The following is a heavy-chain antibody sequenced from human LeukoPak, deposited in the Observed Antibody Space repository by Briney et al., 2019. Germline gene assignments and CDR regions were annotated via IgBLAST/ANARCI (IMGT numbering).Heavy chain of an antibody. D-gene: IGHD6-19*01. CDR1: GFTFSSYW. J-gene: IGHJ6*02. CDR3: AREGQWLGLDV. CDR2: ISSDGSRT. V-gene: IGHV3-74*01. Sequence: GGSLRLSCAASGFTFSSYWMDWVRQAPGKGLVWVSRISSDGSRTSYADSVKGRFTISRDNAKNTLYLQMTSLRAEDSAVYYCAREGQWLGLDVWGQGTTVTVSS.